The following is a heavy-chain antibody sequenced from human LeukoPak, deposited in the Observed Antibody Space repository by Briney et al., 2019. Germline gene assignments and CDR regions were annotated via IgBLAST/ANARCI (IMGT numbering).Heavy chain of an antibody. Sequence: PGGSLKLSCAASGFTFSSYGMHWVRQAPGKGRERVADIWYDGSNKYSADSVKGRFTLSRDNSKNTLYLQMNSLRAEDTAVYYCARDDRSVFDYWGQGTLVTVSS. D-gene: IGHD3-22*01. CDR3: ARDDRSVFDY. CDR2: IWYDGSNK. J-gene: IGHJ4*02. V-gene: IGHV3-33*01. CDR1: GFTFSSYG.